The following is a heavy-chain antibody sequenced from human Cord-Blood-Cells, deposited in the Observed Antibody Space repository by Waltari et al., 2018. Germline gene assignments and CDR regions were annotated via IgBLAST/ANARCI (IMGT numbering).Heavy chain of an antibody. CDR2: IYPGDSDT. D-gene: IGHD6-6*01. V-gene: IGHV5-51*01. CDR3: ARLYSSSSSYNWFDP. Sequence: YMGIIYPGDSDTRYSPSFQGQVTISADKSISTAYLQWSSLKASDTAMYYCARLYSSSSSYNWFDPWGQGTLVTVSS. J-gene: IGHJ5*02.